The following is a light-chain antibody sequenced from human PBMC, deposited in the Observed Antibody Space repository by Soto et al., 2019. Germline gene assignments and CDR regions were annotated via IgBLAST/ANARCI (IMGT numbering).Light chain of an antibody. V-gene: IGLV4-60*03. CDR2: LEGTGRY. Sequence: QLVLTQSSSASASLGSSVRLTSTLNSGYLSYIVAWHQLKPGKAPRYLMKLEGTGRYNKGSGVPDRFSGSSSGPDRYLIISNLQSEDEADYYCETWANNVWVFGGGTKLTVL. CDR1: SGYLSYI. J-gene: IGLJ3*02. CDR3: ETWANNVWV.